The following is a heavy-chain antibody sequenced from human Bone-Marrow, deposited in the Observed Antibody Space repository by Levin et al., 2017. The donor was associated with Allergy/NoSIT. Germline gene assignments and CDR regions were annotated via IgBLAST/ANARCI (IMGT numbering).Heavy chain of an antibody. CDR2: ITASYVVV. CDR3: ARVGSAVDY. V-gene: IGHV3-48*02. Sequence: GESLKISCVASGFTFSAYAMNWVRQAPGKGLEWVAYITASYVVVYGERVKGRFTISRDNAKNSLYLQINSLRDEDTAVYYCARVGSAVDYWGQGTLVTVSS. CDR1: GFTFSAYA. J-gene: IGHJ4*02.